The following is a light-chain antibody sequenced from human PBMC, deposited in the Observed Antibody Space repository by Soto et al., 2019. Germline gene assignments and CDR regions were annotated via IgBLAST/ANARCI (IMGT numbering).Light chain of an antibody. CDR1: RSVASKY. CDR3: QHELT. V-gene: IGKV3-20*01. CDR2: GAS. Sequence: VLTQSPGTLSLSPGERATLSCRASRSVASKYFAWYQQKPGRAPRLLIYGASTRATGIPDRFSGSVSGTDFTPTVSRLESEDFAVYFCQHELTFGPGTKV. J-gene: IGKJ3*01.